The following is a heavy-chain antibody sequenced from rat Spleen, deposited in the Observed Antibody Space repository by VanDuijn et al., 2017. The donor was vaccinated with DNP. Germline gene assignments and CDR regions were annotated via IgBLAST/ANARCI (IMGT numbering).Heavy chain of an antibody. CDR2: IWAGGST. CDR1: GFSLISNG. J-gene: IGHJ2*01. Sequence: QVQLKESGPGLVQPSRTLSLTCTVSGFSLISNGVGWIRQPLGKGLVWMGTIWAGGSTTYNPGVQSRLSISRDTSKSQVFLTVNSLQREDTGTYFCVRHHTWGFDYWGQGVMVTVSS. V-gene: IGHV2-72*01. D-gene: IGHD1-7*01. CDR3: VRHHTWGFDY.